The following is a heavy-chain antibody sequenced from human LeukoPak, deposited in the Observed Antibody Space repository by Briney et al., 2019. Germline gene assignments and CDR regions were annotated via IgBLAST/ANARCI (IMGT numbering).Heavy chain of an antibody. CDR2: INPNSGGA. CDR3: ARQASGGWYYDY. CDR1: GYAFTDYY. Sequence: ASVKVSYTASGYAFTDYYMHWVRQAPGQGLEWMGWINPNSGGAHYAQKFQGRVSMTRDTSISTIYMELSRLTSGDTAVYYCARQASGGWYYDYWGQGTLVTVSS. D-gene: IGHD6-19*01. J-gene: IGHJ4*02. V-gene: IGHV1-2*02.